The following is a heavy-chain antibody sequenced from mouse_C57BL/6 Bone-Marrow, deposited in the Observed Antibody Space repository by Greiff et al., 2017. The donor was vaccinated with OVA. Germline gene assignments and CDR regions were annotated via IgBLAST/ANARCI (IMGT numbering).Heavy chain of an antibody. V-gene: IGHV6-6*01. CDR2: IRNKANNHAT. J-gene: IGHJ1*03. CDR3: TRDDGYYGYFDV. D-gene: IGHD2-3*01. CDR1: GFTFSDAW. Sequence: GGSMKLSCAASGFTFSDAWMDWVRQSPEKGLEWVAEIRNKANNHATYYAESVKGRFTISRDDSKSSVYLQMNSLRAEDTGIYYCTRDDGYYGYFDVWGTGTTVTVSS.